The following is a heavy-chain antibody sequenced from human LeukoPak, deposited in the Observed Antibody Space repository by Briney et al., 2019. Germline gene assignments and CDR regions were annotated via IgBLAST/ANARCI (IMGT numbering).Heavy chain of an antibody. Sequence: ASVKVSCKASGGTFSSYAISWVRQAPGQGLEWMGGIIPIFGTANYAQKFLGRVTITADGSTSTAYMELSSLRSEDTAVYYCAGASLRYFDWLFRTWGQGTLVTVSS. CDR2: IIPIFGTA. J-gene: IGHJ4*02. CDR1: GGTFSSYA. CDR3: AGASLRYFDWLFRT. D-gene: IGHD3-9*01. V-gene: IGHV1-69*13.